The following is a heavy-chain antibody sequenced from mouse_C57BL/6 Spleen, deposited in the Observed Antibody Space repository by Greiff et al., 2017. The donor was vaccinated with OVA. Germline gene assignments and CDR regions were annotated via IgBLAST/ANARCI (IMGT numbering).Heavy chain of an antibody. V-gene: IGHV1-82*01. J-gene: IGHJ4*01. CDR2: IYPGDGDT. CDR1: GYAFSSSW. CDR3: ARYSLKYAMDY. Sequence: QVQLQQSGPELVKPGASVKISCKASGYAFSSSWMNWVKQRPGKGLEWIGRIYPGDGDTNYNGKFKGKATLTADKSSSTAYMQLSSLTSEDSAVYFCARYSLKYAMDYWGQGTSVTVSS.